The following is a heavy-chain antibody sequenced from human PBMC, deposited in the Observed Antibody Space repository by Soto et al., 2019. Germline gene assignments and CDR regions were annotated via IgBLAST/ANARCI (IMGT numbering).Heavy chain of an antibody. CDR3: AKDLGSPKHYDSSGYTGY. CDR2: ISGSGGST. J-gene: IGHJ4*02. CDR1: GFTFSSYA. Sequence: GWSLRLSCAASGFTFSSYAMSWVRQAPGKGLEWVSAISGSGGSTYYADSVKGRFTISRDNSKNTLYLQMNSLRAEDTAVYYCAKDLGSPKHYDSSGYTGYWGQGTLVTVSS. V-gene: IGHV3-23*01. D-gene: IGHD3-22*01.